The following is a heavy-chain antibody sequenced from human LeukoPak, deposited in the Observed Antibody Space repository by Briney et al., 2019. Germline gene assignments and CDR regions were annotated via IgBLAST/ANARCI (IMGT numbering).Heavy chain of an antibody. D-gene: IGHD4-17*01. J-gene: IGHJ4*02. Sequence: ASVKVSCKASGGTFSSYAISWVRQAPGQGLEWMGRIIPILGIANYAQKFQGRVTITADKSTSTAYMELSSLRSEDTAVYYCARGATTNQTTVTTGGFDYWGQGTLVTVSS. CDR1: GGTFSSYA. V-gene: IGHV1-69*04. CDR3: ARGATTNQTTVTTGGFDY. CDR2: IIPILGIA.